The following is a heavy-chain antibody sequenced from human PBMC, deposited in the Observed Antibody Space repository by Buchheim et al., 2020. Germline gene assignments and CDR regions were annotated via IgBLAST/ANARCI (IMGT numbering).Heavy chain of an antibody. CDR1: GYTFTSYY. CDR2: INLSGGSI. Sequence: QVQLVQSGAEVKKPGASVKVSCRASGYTFTSYYMHWVRQAPGQGLEWMGIINLSGGSISYAQKFRGRVTMTRDTSTNTVYMELNNLKSEDTAVYYCARDRGYSIFVGLPIDYWGQGTL. CDR3: ARDRGYSIFVGLPIDY. D-gene: IGHD5-12*01. V-gene: IGHV1-46*01. J-gene: IGHJ4*02.